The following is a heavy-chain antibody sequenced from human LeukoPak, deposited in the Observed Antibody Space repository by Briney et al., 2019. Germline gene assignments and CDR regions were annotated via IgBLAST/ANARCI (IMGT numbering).Heavy chain of an antibody. CDR1: GFIFNNHW. CDR2: IKEDGSEK. Sequence: GGSLRLSCAASGFIFNNHWMIWVRQAPGKGLEWVANIKEDGSEKYYVDSVKGRFTVPRDNAENSLYLQMNSLRAEDTGVYYCARYNMDVWGQGTTVTVSS. CDR3: ARYNMDV. V-gene: IGHV3-7*01. D-gene: IGHD1-14*01. J-gene: IGHJ6*02.